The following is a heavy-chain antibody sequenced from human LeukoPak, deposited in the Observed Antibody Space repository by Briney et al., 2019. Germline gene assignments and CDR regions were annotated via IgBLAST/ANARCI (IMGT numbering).Heavy chain of an antibody. V-gene: IGHV4-39*01. CDR1: GGSISSSSYY. J-gene: IGHJ6*02. Sequence: SETLSLTCTVSGGSISSSSYYWGWIRQPPGKGLEWIGSIYYSGSTYYNPSLKSRVTISVDTSKNQFSLKLSSVTAADTAVYYCARAGRVDTPNYGMDVWGQGTTVTVSS. D-gene: IGHD5-18*01. CDR3: ARAGRVDTPNYGMDV. CDR2: IYYSGST.